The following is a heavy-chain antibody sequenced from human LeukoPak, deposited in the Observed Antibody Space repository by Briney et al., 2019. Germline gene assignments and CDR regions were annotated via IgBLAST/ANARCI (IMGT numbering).Heavy chain of an antibody. V-gene: IGHV3-30*04. CDR2: ISYDGSNK. CDR1: GFTFCSYA. Sequence: PGGSLRPSCAASGFTFCSYAMHWVRQAPGKGLEWVAVISYDGSNKYYADSVKGRFTISRDNSKNTLYLQMNSLRAEDTAVYYCARAGADSYGDYVYFDYWGQGTLVTVSS. D-gene: IGHD4-17*01. CDR3: ARAGADSYGDYVYFDY. J-gene: IGHJ4*02.